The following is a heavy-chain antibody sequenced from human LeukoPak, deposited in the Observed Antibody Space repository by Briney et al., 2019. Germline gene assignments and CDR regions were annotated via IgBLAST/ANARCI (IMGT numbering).Heavy chain of an antibody. Sequence: GGSLRLSCAASGFNFNTYALGWVRQAPGKGLEWVSAAGNNGIAYYADSVKGHFTISRDNSKNTLYLQVNSLRVEDTAVYYCAREASTYYYDSSGPDYWGQGTLVTVSS. V-gene: IGHV3-23*01. CDR3: AREASTYYYDSSGPDY. CDR1: GFNFNTYA. D-gene: IGHD3-22*01. CDR2: AGNNGIA. J-gene: IGHJ4*02.